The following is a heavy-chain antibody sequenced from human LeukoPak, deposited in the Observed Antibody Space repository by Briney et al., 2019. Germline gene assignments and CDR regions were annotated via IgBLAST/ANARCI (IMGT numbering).Heavy chain of an antibody. D-gene: IGHD1-1*01. CDR2: TYYRSKWYN. CDR1: GDSVSSKSAA. Sequence: SQTLSLTCAISGDSVSSKSAAWNWIRQSPSRGLEWLGGTYYRSKWYNDYAVSVKSRITINPDTSKNQFSLQLSSVTPEDTAVYFCARTTFTTFVKWFDPWGQGTLVTVSS. V-gene: IGHV6-1*01. CDR3: ARTTFTTFVKWFDP. J-gene: IGHJ5*02.